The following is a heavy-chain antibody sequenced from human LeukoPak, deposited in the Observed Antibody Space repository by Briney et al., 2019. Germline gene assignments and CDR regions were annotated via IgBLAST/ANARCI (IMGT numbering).Heavy chain of an antibody. CDR1: RFTFSSYW. CDR2: INLDGSET. J-gene: IGHJ4*02. CDR3: ARGYSDWLR. D-gene: IGHD4-11*01. V-gene: IGHV3-7*02. Sequence: GGPLRLSCASSRFTFSSYWMTLVREGPGVGLEWLANINLDGSETHLVDSVKGRFTISRDNAKNSLSLQMSGLRVEDTAVYYCARGYSDWLRWGQGTQVTVSS.